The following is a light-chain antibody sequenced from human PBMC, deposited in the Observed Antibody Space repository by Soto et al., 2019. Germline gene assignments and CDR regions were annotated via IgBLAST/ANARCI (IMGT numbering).Light chain of an antibody. CDR3: QQRSNWPLT. CDR2: DAS. J-gene: IGKJ4*01. Sequence: EIVLTQSPATLSLSPGERATLSCRASQSVSSSLAWYQQKPAQAPRLLIYDASKRATGIPARFSGSGSGTDFTITISSLEPEDFAVYYCQQRSNWPLTFGGGTKVEIK. V-gene: IGKV3-11*01. CDR1: QSVSSS.